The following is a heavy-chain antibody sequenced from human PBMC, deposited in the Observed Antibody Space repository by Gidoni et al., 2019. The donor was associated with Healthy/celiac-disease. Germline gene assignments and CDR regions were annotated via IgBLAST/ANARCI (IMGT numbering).Heavy chain of an antibody. V-gene: IGHV3-7*03. D-gene: IGHD3-9*01. J-gene: IGHJ4*02. CDR2: IKQDGSEK. Sequence: EVQLVESGGGLVQPGGSLRLSCAASGFTFSSYWMSWVRQAPGKGLEWVANIKQDGSEKYYVDSVKGRFTISRDNAKNSLYLQMNSLRAEDTAVYYCARDGHYDILTGYVNYWGQGTLVTVSS. CDR3: ARDGHYDILTGYVNY. CDR1: GFTFSSYW.